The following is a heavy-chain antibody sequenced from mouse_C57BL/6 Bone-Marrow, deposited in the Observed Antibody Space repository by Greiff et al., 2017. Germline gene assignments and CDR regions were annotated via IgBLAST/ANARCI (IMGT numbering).Heavy chain of an antibody. CDR2: IYPGGGYT. CDR1: GYTFTNYW. Sequence: QVHVKQSGAELVRPGTSVKMSCKASGYTFTNYWIGWAKQRPGHGLEWIGDIYPGGGYTNYNEKFKGKATLTADKSSSTAYMQFSSLTSEDSAIYYCARSACYSSWFAYWGQGTLVTVSA. D-gene: IGHD2-12*01. V-gene: IGHV1-63*01. J-gene: IGHJ3*01. CDR3: ARSACYSSWFAY.